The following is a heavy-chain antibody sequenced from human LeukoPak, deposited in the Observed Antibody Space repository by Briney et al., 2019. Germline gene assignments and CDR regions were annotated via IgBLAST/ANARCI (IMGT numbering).Heavy chain of an antibody. D-gene: IGHD4-17*01. CDR1: GGTFSSSA. CDR2: IIPIFDTT. J-gene: IGHJ6*03. V-gene: IGHV1-69*13. CDR3: ARVTTRDYYSYYYMDV. Sequence: SVKVSCKASGGTFSSSAISWVRQAPGQGLEWMGGIIPIFDTTNYAQKFQGGVTITADESTSTAYMELSSLRSEDTAVYYCARVTTRDYYSYYYMDVWGKGTTVTVSS.